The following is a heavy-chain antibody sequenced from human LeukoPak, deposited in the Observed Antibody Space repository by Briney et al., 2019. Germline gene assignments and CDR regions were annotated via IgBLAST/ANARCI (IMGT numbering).Heavy chain of an antibody. CDR2: FDPEDGET. J-gene: IGHJ4*02. CDR1: GYTLTELS. V-gene: IGHV1-24*01. D-gene: IGHD1-26*01. CDR3: AREGATDGDFDY. Sequence: ASVKVSCKVSGYTLTELSMHWVRQAPGKGLEWMGGFDPEDGETIYAQKFQGRATMTEDTSTDTAYMELSSLRSEDTAVYYCAREGATDGDFDYWGQGTLVTVSS.